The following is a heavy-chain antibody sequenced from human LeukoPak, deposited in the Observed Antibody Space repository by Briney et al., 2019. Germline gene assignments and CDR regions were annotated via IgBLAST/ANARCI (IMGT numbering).Heavy chain of an antibody. D-gene: IGHD3-10*01. V-gene: IGHV4-31*03. CDR1: GGSISSGGYY. J-gene: IGHJ5*02. CDR3: ARVVTMVRGVTYNWFDP. CDR2: IYYSGST. Sequence: SETLSLTCTVSGGSISSGGYYWSWIRQHPGKGLEWIGYIYYSGSTYYNPSLKSRVTISVDTSKNQFSLKLSSVTAADTAVYYCARVVTMVRGVTYNWFDPWGQGTLVTVSS.